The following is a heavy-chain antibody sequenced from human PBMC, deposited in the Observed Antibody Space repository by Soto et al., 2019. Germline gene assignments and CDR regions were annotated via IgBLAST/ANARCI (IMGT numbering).Heavy chain of an antibody. D-gene: IGHD3-16*01. Sequence: QVQLVQSGAEVKKPGASVKVSCKASGYTFTSYGISWVRQAPEQGLEWMGWISAYNGNTSYAQKLQGRVTMATDTPPSTAYMELRTLRSDDTAVYYSAREDFGASGDYWGQGTLVTVSS. CDR2: ISAYNGNT. CDR3: AREDFGASGDY. V-gene: IGHV1-18*01. CDR1: GYTFTSYG. J-gene: IGHJ4*02.